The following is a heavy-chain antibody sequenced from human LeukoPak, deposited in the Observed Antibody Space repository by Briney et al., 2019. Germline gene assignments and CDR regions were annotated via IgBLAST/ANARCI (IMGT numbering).Heavy chain of an antibody. V-gene: IGHV3-48*03. J-gene: IGHJ4*02. CDR2: ISSGGTTI. D-gene: IGHD6-13*01. CDR1: GFTFSNYM. Sequence: GGSLRLSCAASGFTFSNYMMNWVRQAPGKGLEWVSYISSGGTTIYYADSVKGRFTISRDNAKDSLFLQMNSLRAEDTAVYYCARNAAGGVLFDYCGQGTLVTVSS. CDR3: ARNAAGGVLFDY.